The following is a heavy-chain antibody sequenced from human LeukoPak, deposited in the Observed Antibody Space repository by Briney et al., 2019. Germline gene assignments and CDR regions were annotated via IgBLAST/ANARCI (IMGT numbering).Heavy chain of an antibody. V-gene: IGHV1-8*03. CDR1: GYTFTSYD. CDR2: MNPNSGNT. Sequence: ASVKVSCKASGYTFTSYDINWVRQATGQGLEWMGWMNPNSGNTGYAQKFQGRVTITRNTSISTAYMELSSLRSEDTAVYYCARAWAVAGGGWFDPWGQGTLVTVSS. CDR3: ARAWAVAGGGWFDP. D-gene: IGHD6-19*01. J-gene: IGHJ5*02.